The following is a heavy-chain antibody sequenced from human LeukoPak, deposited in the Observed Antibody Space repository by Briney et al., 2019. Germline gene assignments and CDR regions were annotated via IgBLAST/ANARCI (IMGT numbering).Heavy chain of an antibody. CDR1: GGTFSSYA. J-gene: IGHJ4*02. CDR2: ITPSSGST. D-gene: IGHD5-24*01. V-gene: IGHV1-46*01. CDR3: ASDLSDGWSSDY. Sequence: ASVKVSCKASGGTFSSYAISWVRQAPGQGLEWMGIITPSSGSTRYAQNFQGRVSMTRDTSTSTVYMDLTSLRSEDTAVYYCASDLSDGWSSDYWGQGTLVTVSS.